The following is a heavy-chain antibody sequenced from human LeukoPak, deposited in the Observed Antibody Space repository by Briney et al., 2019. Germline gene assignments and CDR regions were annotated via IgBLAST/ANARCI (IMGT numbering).Heavy chain of an antibody. V-gene: IGHV1-3*01. D-gene: IGHD2-21*01. J-gene: IGHJ5*02. CDR1: GYTFTNYA. CDR3: ASISRWYRSSGFDP. Sequence: ASVKVSCKASGYTFTNYALHWVRQAPGQGLECMGWINGGNGYTRHLQKFQDRVTITQDTSANTAYLELSGLRSVDTAVYYCASISRWYRSSGFDPWGQGTLVTVSS. CDR2: INGGNGYT.